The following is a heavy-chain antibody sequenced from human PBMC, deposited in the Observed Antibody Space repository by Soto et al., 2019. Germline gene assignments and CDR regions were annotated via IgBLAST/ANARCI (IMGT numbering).Heavy chain of an antibody. CDR1: GFTFSNSA. V-gene: IGHV3-23*01. D-gene: IGHD6-19*01. CDR3: AKDRHSSGWYYFDP. J-gene: IGHJ5*02. CDR2: ISGNGDST. Sequence: GGSLRLSCVASGFTFSNSAMHWVRQVPGKGLQWVSGISGNGDSTYYADSVKGRFTISRDNSRNTLYLQMNSLRDEDTAVYFCAKDRHSSGWYYFDPWGQGTLVTVSS.